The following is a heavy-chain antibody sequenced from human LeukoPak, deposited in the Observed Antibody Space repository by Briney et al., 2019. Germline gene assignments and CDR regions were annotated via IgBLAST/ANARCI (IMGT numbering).Heavy chain of an antibody. CDR2: ISSSSSTI. Sequence: GGSLRLSCAASGFTFSSYSMNWVRQAPGKGLEWVSYISSSSSTIYYADSVKGRFTISRDNAKNSLYLQMNSLRAEDTAVYYCTTVGITMVRGVIFGYYYYYYMDVWGKGTTVTVSS. CDR1: GFTFSSYS. V-gene: IGHV3-48*01. D-gene: IGHD3-10*01. J-gene: IGHJ6*03. CDR3: TTVGITMVRGVIFGYYYYYYMDV.